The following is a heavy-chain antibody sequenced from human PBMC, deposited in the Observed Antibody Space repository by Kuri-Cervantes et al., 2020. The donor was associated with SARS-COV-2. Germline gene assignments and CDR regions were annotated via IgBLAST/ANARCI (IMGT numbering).Heavy chain of an antibody. V-gene: IGHV3-21*01. CDR3: ARGREANQLPPGY. CDR1: GFTFSSYS. Sequence: GGSLRLSCAASGFTFSSYSMNWVRQAPGKGLEWVSSISSSSSYIYYADPVKGRFTISRDNAKNSLYLQMNSLRAEDTAVYYCARGREANQLPPGYWGQGTLVTVSS. J-gene: IGHJ4*02. CDR2: ISSSSSYI. D-gene: IGHD2-2*01.